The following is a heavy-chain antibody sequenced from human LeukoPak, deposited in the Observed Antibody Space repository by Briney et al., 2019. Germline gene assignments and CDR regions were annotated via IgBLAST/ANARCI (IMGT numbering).Heavy chain of an antibody. CDR2: IYYSGST. D-gene: IGHD4-23*01. CDR3: ARQHGGNYLDF. CDR1: GGSISSSSYY. J-gene: IGHJ4*02. Sequence: PSETLSLTCTVSGGSISSSSYYWGWIRQPPGKGLEWIGSIYYSGSTYYNPPLKSRVTISVDTSKNQFSLKLGSVTAADTAVYYCARQHGGNYLDFWGQGTLVTVSS. V-gene: IGHV4-39*01.